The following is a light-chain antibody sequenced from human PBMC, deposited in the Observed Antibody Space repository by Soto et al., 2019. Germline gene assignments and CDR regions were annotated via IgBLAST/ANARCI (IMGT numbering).Light chain of an antibody. V-gene: IGKV1-5*03. CDR3: QQYDTSPWT. CDR2: KAS. J-gene: IGKJ1*01. Sequence: DIQMTQSPSTLSASVGDRVTITCRASQSISSWLAWYQQKPGKAPNLLIYKASTLQTGVPSRFSGSGSGTDFTLTISSLQPDDFATYFCQQYDTSPWTFGQGTKVEIK. CDR1: QSISSW.